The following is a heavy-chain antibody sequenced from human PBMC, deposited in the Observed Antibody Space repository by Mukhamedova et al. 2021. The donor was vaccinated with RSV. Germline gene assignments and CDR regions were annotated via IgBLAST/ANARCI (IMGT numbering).Heavy chain of an antibody. CDR3: ARERGPGYCSSTSCEGPYYYYYMDV. D-gene: IGHD2-2*01. J-gene: IGHJ6*03. Sequence: GQGLEWMGGIIPIFGTANYAQKFQGRVTITAVKSTSTAYMELSSLRSEDTAVYYCARERGPGYCSSTSCEGPYYYYYMDVWGKGTT. CDR2: IIPIFGTA. V-gene: IGHV1-69*06.